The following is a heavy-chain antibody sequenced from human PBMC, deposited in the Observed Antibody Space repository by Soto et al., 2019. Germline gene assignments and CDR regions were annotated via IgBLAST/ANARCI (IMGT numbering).Heavy chain of an antibody. V-gene: IGHV5-51*01. CDR2: IYPGDSDT. J-gene: IGHJ5*02. CDR3: ARQSDSYFLRGYWFDP. D-gene: IGHD1-26*01. Sequence: GESLKISCKGSGYSFTSYWIGWVRQMPGKGLEWMGIIYPGDSDTRYSPSFQGQVTISADKSISTAYLQWSSLKASDTAMYYCARQSDSYFLRGYWFDPWGQGTLVTVSS. CDR1: GYSFTSYW.